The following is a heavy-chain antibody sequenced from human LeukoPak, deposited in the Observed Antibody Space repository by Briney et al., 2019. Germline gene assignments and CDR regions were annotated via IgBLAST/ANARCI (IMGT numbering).Heavy chain of an antibody. Sequence: GGSLRLSCAASGFTLGGYSMSWVRQAPGKGLVWVANIKHDGSERFYVDSVKGRFTISKDNAENSMYLQMNSLSAEDTAVYYCGRVISGAIDYWGQGTLVTVSS. J-gene: IGHJ4*02. CDR2: IKHDGSER. CDR1: GFTLGGYS. CDR3: GRVISGAIDY. D-gene: IGHD2-15*01. V-gene: IGHV3-7*01.